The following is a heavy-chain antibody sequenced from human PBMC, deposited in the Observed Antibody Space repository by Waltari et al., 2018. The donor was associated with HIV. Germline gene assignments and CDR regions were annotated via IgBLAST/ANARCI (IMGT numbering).Heavy chain of an antibody. J-gene: IGHJ4*02. CDR2: IRSSSSTI. D-gene: IGHD2-21*02. CDR1: GFTFSTYS. CDR3: ARDYCADCYSMLQY. Sequence: EVQLVESGGGLVQPGGSLRLSCAASGFTFSTYSMNWVRQAPGKGLEWVSYIRSSSSTIYYADSVQGRFTISRDNAKNSLYLQMNSLRAEDTAVYYCARDYCADCYSMLQYWGQGTLVTVSS. V-gene: IGHV3-48*04.